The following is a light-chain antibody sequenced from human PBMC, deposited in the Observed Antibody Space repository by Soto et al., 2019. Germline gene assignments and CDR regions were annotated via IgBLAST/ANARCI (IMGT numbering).Light chain of an antibody. V-gene: IGLV1-47*01. CDR3: AAWDDSLSGWV. J-gene: IGLJ3*02. CDR1: SSNIGSNY. CDR2: RNN. Sequence: QSVLTQPPSASGTPGQRVTISCSGTSSNIGSNYVYWYQQLPGTAPKLLIYRNNHRPSGVLDRFSGSKSGTSASLAISGLRSEDEADYYCAAWDDSLSGWVFGGGTKLTVL.